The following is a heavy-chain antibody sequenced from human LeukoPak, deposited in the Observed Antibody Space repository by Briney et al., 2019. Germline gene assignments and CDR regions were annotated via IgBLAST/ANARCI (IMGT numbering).Heavy chain of an antibody. CDR2: IYTSGNT. CDR3: ARHPDYYYYYMDV. J-gene: IGHJ6*03. V-gene: IGHV4-61*02. Sequence: SETLSLTCTVSGGSISSGAYYWSWIRQPAGKGLEWIGRIYTSGNTNYNPSLKSRVTISIDTSKNQFSLKLTSVIAADTAVYYCARHPDYYYYYMDVWGKGTTVTISS. CDR1: GGSISSGAYY.